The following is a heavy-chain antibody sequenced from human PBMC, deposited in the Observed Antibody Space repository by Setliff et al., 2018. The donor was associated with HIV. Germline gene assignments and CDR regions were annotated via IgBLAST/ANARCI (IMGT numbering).Heavy chain of an antibody. Sequence: PGGSLRLSCAASGFTFSSFGMHWVRQAPGKGLEWVSFIQYDGSNKYYAESVKGRFTISRDNSKNTLYLQMNSRRAEDTAVYYCAGESSIAVAEYFQHWGQGTLVTVSS. J-gene: IGHJ1*01. V-gene: IGHV3-30*02. CDR1: GFTFSSFG. CDR2: IQYDGSNK. D-gene: IGHD6-19*01. CDR3: AGESSIAVAEYFQH.